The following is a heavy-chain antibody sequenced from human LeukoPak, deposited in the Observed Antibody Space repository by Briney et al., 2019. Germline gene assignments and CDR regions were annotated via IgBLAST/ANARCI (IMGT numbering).Heavy chain of an antibody. V-gene: IGHV4-34*01. CDR1: GGSFSGYY. CDR3: ARGGRSARWWNY. J-gene: IGHJ4*02. D-gene: IGHD2-15*01. Sequence: NPSETLSLTCAVYGGSFSGYYWTWIPQPPGKGLERIGEINHSGSTNYNPSLKSRVTISVDTSKNQFSLNLSSVTAADTAVYYCARGGRSARWWNYWGQGTLVTVSS. CDR2: INHSGST.